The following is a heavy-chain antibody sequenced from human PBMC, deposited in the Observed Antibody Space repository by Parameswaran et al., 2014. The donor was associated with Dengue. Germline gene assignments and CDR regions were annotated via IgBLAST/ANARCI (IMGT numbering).Heavy chain of an antibody. J-gene: IGHJ3*02. Sequence: VRQAPGKGLEWVSVIYSGGSTYYADSVKGRFTISGDNSKNTLYLQMNSLRAEDTAVYYCARDKGSGSATIGAFDIWGQGTMVTVSS. V-gene: IGHV3-53*01. CDR2: IYSGGST. D-gene: IGHD5-12*01. CDR3: ARDKGSGSATIGAFDI.